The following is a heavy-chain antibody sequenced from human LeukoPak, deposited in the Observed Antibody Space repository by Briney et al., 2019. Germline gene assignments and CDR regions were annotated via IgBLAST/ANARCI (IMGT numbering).Heavy chain of an antibody. V-gene: IGHV3-30*02. Sequence: PGGSLRLSCAASGFTFSSYGMHWVRQAPGKGLEWVTFIRYDGSNKYYADSVKGRFTISRDNSKKTLYLQMNSLRAEDTAVYYXXRATTVTTRYYYYYYYMDVWGKGTTVTVSS. CDR2: IRYDGSNK. J-gene: IGHJ6*03. D-gene: IGHD4-17*01. CDR3: XRATTVTTRYYYYYYYMDV. CDR1: GFTFSSYG.